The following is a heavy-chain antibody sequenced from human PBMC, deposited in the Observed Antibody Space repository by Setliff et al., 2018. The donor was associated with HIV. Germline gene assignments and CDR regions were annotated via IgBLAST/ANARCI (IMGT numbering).Heavy chain of an antibody. J-gene: IGHJ5*02. CDR1: GVTFSYYA. V-gene: IGHV3-23*01. CDR3: AALSLRTNSVYGIISTRFDP. CDR2: ISSTGEST. Sequence: PGGSLRLSCAASGVTFSYYALTWVRQAPGKALEWVSSISSTGESTYYADSVKGRFTISRDNSKSTLYLQMNSLRVDDTAVYYCAALSLRTNSVYGIISTRFDPWGQGTLVTVS. D-gene: IGHD2-8*01.